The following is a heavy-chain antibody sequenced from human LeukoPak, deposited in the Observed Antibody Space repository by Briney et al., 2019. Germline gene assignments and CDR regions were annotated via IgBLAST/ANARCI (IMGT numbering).Heavy chain of an antibody. CDR1: GDSVSSNSAA. J-gene: IGHJ4*02. Sequence: SQTLSLTCAISGDSVSSNSAAWNWIRQSPSRGLEWLGRTYYRSKWYNDYAGSVRSRISINPDTSKNQISLQLNSVTPGDTAVYYCARGRWRDGYNPREDYFDYWGQGTLVTVSS. CDR2: TYYRSKWYN. CDR3: ARGRWRDGYNPREDYFDY. V-gene: IGHV6-1*01. D-gene: IGHD5-24*01.